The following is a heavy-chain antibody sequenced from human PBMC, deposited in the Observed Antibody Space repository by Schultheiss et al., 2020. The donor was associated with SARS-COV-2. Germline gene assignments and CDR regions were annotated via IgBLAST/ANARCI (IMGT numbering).Heavy chain of an antibody. D-gene: IGHD3-3*01. CDR1: GGSISSYY. V-gene: IGHV4-34*01. CDR3: ARQTPGAQRITIFGVGPGGMDV. CDR2: INHSGST. J-gene: IGHJ6*04. Sequence: GSLRLSCTVSGGSISSYYWSWIRQPPGKGLEWIGEINHSGSTNYNPSLKSRVTISVDTSKNQFSLKLSSVTAADTAVYYCARQTPGAQRITIFGVGPGGMDVWGKGTTVTVSS.